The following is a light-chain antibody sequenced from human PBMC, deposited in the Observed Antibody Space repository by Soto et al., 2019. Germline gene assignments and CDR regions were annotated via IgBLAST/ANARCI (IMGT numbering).Light chain of an antibody. CDR3: QQYHTSPIT. CDR1: QSFSSSY. Sequence: EIVLTQSPGTLSLSPGDRATLSCRASQSFSSSYLAWYQQKPGQAPRLLIYGASIRATGIPDRFSGSGSGTDFTLTISRLEPEDFEVYYCQQYHTSPITFGQGTRLEIK. J-gene: IGKJ5*01. V-gene: IGKV3-20*01. CDR2: GAS.